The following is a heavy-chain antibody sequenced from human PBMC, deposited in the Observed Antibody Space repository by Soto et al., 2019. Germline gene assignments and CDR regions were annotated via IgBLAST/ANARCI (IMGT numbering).Heavy chain of an antibody. CDR2: IIPILGIA. D-gene: IGHD5-12*01. V-gene: IGHV1-69*02. Sequence: QVQLVQSGAEVKKPGSSVKVSCKASVGTFSSYTISWVRQAPGQGLEWMGRIIPILGIANYAQKFQGRVTITADKSTSTAYMELRSLRSEDTAVYYCAGGASGYSGYDYDYWGQGTLVTVSS. CDR3: AGGASGYSGYDYDY. CDR1: VGTFSSYT. J-gene: IGHJ4*02.